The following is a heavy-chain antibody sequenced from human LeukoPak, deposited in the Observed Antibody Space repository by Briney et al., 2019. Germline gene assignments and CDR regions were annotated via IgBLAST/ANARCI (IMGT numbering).Heavy chain of an antibody. D-gene: IGHD5-18*01. CDR1: GGSISSYY. Sequence: SETLSLTCTVSGGSISSYYWSWIRQPPGKGLEWIGYIYYSGSTNYNPSLKSRVTISVDTSKNQFSLKLSSVTAADTAVYYCARDGYSYGNYYYYMDVWGKGTTVTASS. CDR2: IYYSGST. J-gene: IGHJ6*03. CDR3: ARDGYSYGNYYYYMDV. V-gene: IGHV4-59*01.